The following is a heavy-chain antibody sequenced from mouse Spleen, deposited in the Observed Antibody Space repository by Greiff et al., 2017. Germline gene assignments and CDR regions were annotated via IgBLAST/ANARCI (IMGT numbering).Heavy chain of an antibody. CDR3: ASVTGRYFDV. CDR2: IYPGDGDT. Sequence: VQLQQSGPELVKPGASVKISCKASGYAFSSSWMNWVKQRPGQGLEWIGRIYPGDGDTNYNGKFKGKATLTADKSSSTAYMQLSSLTSVDSAVYFCASVTGRYFDVWGAGTTVTVSS. D-gene: IGHD4-1*01. V-gene: IGHV1-82*01. CDR1: GYAFSSSW. J-gene: IGHJ1*01.